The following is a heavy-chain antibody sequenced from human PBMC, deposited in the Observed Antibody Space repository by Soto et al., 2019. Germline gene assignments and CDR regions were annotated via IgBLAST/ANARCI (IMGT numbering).Heavy chain of an antibody. J-gene: IGHJ3*02. CDR2: INSDGSST. CDR1: GCTFSGYW. CDR3: TRGQYSSGWLDAFDI. V-gene: IGHV3-74*03. Sequence: GGSLSLCCGAAGCTFSGYWRHWVRPVPGKGLVWVSRINSDGSSTTYADSVKGRFTISRDNAKNTLYLQMNSLRAEDTAVYYCTRGQYSSGWLDAFDIWGQGTMVTVSS. D-gene: IGHD6-19*01.